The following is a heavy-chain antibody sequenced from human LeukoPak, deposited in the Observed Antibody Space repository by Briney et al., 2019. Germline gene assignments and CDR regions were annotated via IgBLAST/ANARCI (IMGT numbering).Heavy chain of an antibody. CDR1: GGSISSYY. Sequence: SETLSLTCTVSGGSISSYYGSWIRQPPGKGLKGIGNIYYRGYTTYSRSLRSRVTISVDTSNNHFFLKLRSVTAADTAVYYCARHVPVLRYFDWSQRDAFDIWGQGTMVTVSS. CDR2: IYYRGYT. D-gene: IGHD3-9*01. J-gene: IGHJ3*02. CDR3: ARHVPVLRYFDWSQRDAFDI. V-gene: IGHV4-59*08.